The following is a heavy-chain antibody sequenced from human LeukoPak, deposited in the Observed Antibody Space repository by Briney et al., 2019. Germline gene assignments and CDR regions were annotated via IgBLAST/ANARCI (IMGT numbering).Heavy chain of an antibody. Sequence: SETLSLTCTVSGGSVSSASYYWSWIRQPPGKGLEWIGYIYYSGTTNYNPSLKSRVTVSVDTSKNQLYLKLSSVTAADTAIYYCATIRGYCSGGRCYSDWYFDLWGRGTLVTVSS. CDR3: ATIRGYCSGGRCYSDWYFDL. CDR2: IYYSGTT. J-gene: IGHJ2*01. CDR1: GGSVSSASYY. D-gene: IGHD2-15*01. V-gene: IGHV4-61*01.